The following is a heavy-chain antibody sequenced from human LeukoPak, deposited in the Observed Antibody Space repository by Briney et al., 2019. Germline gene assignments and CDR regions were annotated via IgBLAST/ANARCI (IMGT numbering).Heavy chain of an antibody. V-gene: IGHV4-61*01. Sequence: KPSETLSLTCTVPGGPVSSGSYYWSWFRQPPGKGLEWIGYIYNTGSTSYNSSLKSRVTISVDTSKNQLSLKLSSVTAADTAVYYCARENWGSYSLYWGQGTLVTVSS. J-gene: IGHJ4*02. D-gene: IGHD1-26*01. CDR3: ARENWGSYSLY. CDR1: GGPVSSGSYY. CDR2: IYNTGST.